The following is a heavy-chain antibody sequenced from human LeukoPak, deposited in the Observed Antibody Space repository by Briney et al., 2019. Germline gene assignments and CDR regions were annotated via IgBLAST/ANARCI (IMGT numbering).Heavy chain of an antibody. D-gene: IGHD6-19*01. CDR1: GGSISSHY. CDR2: IYYSGST. Sequence: SETLSLTCTVSGGSISSHYWSWIRQPPGKGLEWIGYIYYSGSTNYNPSLKSRVTISVDTSKNQFSLELSSVTAADTAVYYCARDSSGFHRSWFDPWGQGTLVTVSS. J-gene: IGHJ5*02. V-gene: IGHV4-59*11. CDR3: ARDSSGFHRSWFDP.